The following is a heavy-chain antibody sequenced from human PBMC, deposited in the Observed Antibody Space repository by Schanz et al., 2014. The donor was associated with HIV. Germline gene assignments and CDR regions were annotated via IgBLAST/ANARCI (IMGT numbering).Heavy chain of an antibody. CDR3: ANTEFPYSSSSDYYYGMDV. CDR1: GFTFNNYA. CDR2: IWYDGTNK. J-gene: IGHJ6*02. D-gene: IGHD6-6*01. V-gene: IGHV3-33*08. Sequence: VQLLEFGGGLVRPGESLRLSCLASGFTFNNYAMSWVRQAPGKGLEWVAVIWYDGTNKYYADSVKGRFTISRDNSRKTLYLQMNSLRVEDTAVYYCANTEFPYSSSSDYYYGMDVWGQGTTVTVSS.